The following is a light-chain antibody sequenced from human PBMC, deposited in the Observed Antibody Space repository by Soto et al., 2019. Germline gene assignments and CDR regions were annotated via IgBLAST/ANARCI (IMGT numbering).Light chain of an antibody. CDR2: AAS. J-gene: IGKJ1*01. CDR1: QSITGY. Sequence: DIQTTHSPSSLSASVADRLTITFRASQSITGYLNWYQQKRGKVPKLLIYAASTLQSGVPSRFSGSGSGTDFTLTLSSLQAEDSATYYWQQSFIAPWTFGQGTKVDIK. V-gene: IGKV1-39*01. CDR3: QQSFIAPWT.